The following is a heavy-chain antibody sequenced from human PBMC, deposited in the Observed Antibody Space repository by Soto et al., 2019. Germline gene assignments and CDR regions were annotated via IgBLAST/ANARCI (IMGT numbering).Heavy chain of an antibody. D-gene: IGHD6-6*01. Sequence: QVQLVESGGGVVQPGRSLRLSCAASGFTFSSYGMHWVRQAPGKGLEWVAVIWYDGSNKYYADSVKGRFTISRDNSKNTLYLQMNSLRAEDTAVYYCARGRGRYSSSSWGGGDYWGQGTLVTVSS. V-gene: IGHV3-33*01. CDR1: GFTFSSYG. J-gene: IGHJ4*02. CDR3: ARGRGRYSSSSWGGGDY. CDR2: IWYDGSNK.